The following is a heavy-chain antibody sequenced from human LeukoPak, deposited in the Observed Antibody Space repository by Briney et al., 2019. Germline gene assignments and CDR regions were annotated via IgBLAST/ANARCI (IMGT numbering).Heavy chain of an antibody. V-gene: IGHV3-23*01. CDR2: ISRSCRT. CDR1: GFTFSTYD. J-gene: IGHJ3*02. D-gene: IGHD2-2*03. Sequence: GGSLRLSCAASGFTFSTYDMQWVRQAPGKGLEWVSGISRSCRTYYTDSVKGRFSISRDNSKDTLYLHMNSLRAEDTAVYYCAQGGYFAFDIWGQGTMVAVSS. CDR3: AQGGYFAFDI.